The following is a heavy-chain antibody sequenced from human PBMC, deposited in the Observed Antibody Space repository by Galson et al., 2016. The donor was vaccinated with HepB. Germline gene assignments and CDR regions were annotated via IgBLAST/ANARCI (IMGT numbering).Heavy chain of an antibody. Sequence: SLRLSCAASGFSFSHAWMHWVRQAPGKGLEWVGRIKSKTDGGTTDYAAPVKGRFAISRDDSKNTLYLQMNRLKTEDTGVYYCNVAAPYDFWSGYYMLDPWGQGTLVTVSS. CDR3: NVAAPYDFWSGYYMLDP. V-gene: IGHV3-15*07. D-gene: IGHD3-3*01. CDR1: GFSFSHAW. J-gene: IGHJ5*02. CDR2: IKSKTDGGTT.